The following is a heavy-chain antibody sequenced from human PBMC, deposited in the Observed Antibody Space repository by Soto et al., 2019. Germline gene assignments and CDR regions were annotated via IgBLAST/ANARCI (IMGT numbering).Heavy chain of an antibody. D-gene: IGHD2-15*01. J-gene: IGHJ3*02. CDR2: IYYSGST. Sequence: QVQLQESGPGLVKPSETLSLTCTVSGGSISSYYWSWIRQPPGKGLEWIGSIYYSGSTNYNPSLKSRVTISVDTSKNQFSLKLSSVTAADTAVYYCASHGGTYCSGGSCYPNDAFDIWGQGTMVTVSS. CDR3: ASHGGTYCSGGSCYPNDAFDI. CDR1: GGSISSYY. V-gene: IGHV4-59*08.